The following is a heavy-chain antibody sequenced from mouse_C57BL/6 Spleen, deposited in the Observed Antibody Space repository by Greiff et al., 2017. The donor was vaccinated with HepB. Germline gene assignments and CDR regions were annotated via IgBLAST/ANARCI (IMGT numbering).Heavy chain of an antibody. Sequence: QVQLKQPGAELVMPGASVKLSCKASGYTFTSYWMHWVKQRPGQGLEWIGEIDPSDSYTNYNQKFKGKSTLTVDKSSSTAYMQLSSLTSEDSAVYYCAAAITTVVAIDYWGQGTTLTVSS. V-gene: IGHV1-69*01. CDR3: AAAITTVVAIDY. CDR1: GYTFTSYW. J-gene: IGHJ2*01. D-gene: IGHD1-1*01. CDR2: IDPSDSYT.